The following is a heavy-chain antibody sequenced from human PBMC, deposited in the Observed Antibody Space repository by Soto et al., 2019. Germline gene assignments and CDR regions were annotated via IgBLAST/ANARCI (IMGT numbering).Heavy chain of an antibody. D-gene: IGHD5-12*01. CDR3: ARESYSFGRAFDI. J-gene: IGHJ4*02. V-gene: IGHV4-31*03. CDR1: GGSISNSSYL. CDR2: IHYSGAT. Sequence: SETLSLTCTVSGGSISNSSYLWGWIRQPPGKGLEWIGYIHYSGATYYNPSLKSRLTISVDTSKNQFSLQLSSVIAADTALYYCARESYSFGRAFDIWGQGTLVTVSS.